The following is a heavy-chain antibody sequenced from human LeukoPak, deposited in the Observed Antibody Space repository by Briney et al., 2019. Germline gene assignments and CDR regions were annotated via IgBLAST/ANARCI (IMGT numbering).Heavy chain of an antibody. CDR1: VYTFTVYY. CDR3: ARVPVECSGGSCYYYGMDV. CDR2: INPNSGGT. D-gene: IGHD2-15*01. V-gene: IGHV1-2*02. Sequence: ASVTVSCTSSVYTFTVYYMHSVRQAPGQGLEWMGWINPNSGGTNYAQKFQGRVTMTRDTSISTAYMELSRLRSDDTAVYYCARVPVECSGGSCYYYGMDVWGRGTTVTVSS. J-gene: IGHJ6*02.